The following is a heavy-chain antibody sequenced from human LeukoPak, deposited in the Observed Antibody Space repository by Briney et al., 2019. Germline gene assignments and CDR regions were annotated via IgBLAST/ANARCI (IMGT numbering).Heavy chain of an antibody. CDR2: IYTSGST. CDR1: GGPISSGSYY. J-gene: IGHJ4*02. V-gene: IGHV4-61*02. CDR3: ARLGYYDSSGYYYED. D-gene: IGHD3-22*01. Sequence: SETLSLTCTVSGGPISSGSYYWSWIRQPAGKGLEWIGRIYTSGSTNYNPSLKSRVTISVDTSKNQFSLKLSSVTAADTAVYYCARLGYYDSSGYYYEDWGQGTLVTVSS.